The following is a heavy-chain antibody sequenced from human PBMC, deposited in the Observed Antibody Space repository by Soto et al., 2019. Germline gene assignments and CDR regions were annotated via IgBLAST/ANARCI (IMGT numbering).Heavy chain of an antibody. D-gene: IGHD2-15*01. Sequence: GGSLRLSCAASGFTFNTYGMHWVRQAPGKGLEWVAVIWYDGSNKYYADSAKGRFTVSRDNSRNTLYLQMNSLRVEDTAVYYCARIDCTGGSCRPYADYGLDVWGQGTTVTVSS. CDR3: ARIDCTGGSCRPYADYGLDV. CDR1: GFTFNTYG. V-gene: IGHV3-33*01. J-gene: IGHJ6*02. CDR2: IWYDGSNK.